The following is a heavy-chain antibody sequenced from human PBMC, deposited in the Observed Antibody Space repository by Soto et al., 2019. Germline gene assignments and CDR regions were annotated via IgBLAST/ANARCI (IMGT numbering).Heavy chain of an antibody. CDR3: AKGYNWNSEGDAFDI. Sequence: HPGGSLRLSCAASGFTFCSYGMHGVRQAPGKGLEWVAVISYDGSNKYYADSVKGRFTISRDNSKNTLYLQMNSLRAEDTAVYYCAKGYNWNSEGDAFDIWGQGTMVTVSS. CDR2: ISYDGSNK. J-gene: IGHJ3*02. D-gene: IGHD1-7*01. CDR1: GFTFCSYG. V-gene: IGHV3-30*18.